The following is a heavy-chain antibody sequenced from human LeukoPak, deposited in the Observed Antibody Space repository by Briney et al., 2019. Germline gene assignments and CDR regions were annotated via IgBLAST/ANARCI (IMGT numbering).Heavy chain of an antibody. CDR3: AREKYYYDSSGYYWGGFDY. D-gene: IGHD3-22*01. V-gene: IGHV1-18*01. CDR1: GYTFTSYG. Sequence: ASVKVSCKASGYTFTSYGISWVRQAPGQGLEWMGWISAYNGNTNYAQKLQGRVTMTTDTSTSTAYMELRSLRSGDTAVYYCAREKYYYDSSGYYWGGFDYWGQGTLVTVSS. J-gene: IGHJ4*02. CDR2: ISAYNGNT.